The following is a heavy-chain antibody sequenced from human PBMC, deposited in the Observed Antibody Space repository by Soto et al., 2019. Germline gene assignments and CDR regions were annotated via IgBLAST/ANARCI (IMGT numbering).Heavy chain of an antibody. V-gene: IGHV3-30*18. CDR3: AKDSSGWTFDY. J-gene: IGHJ4*02. D-gene: IGHD6-19*01. CDR1: GFTFNTFA. Sequence: QVQLVESGGGVVQPGRSLRLSCAASGFTFNTFAMHWVRQAPGKGLEWAALISYDGSNKYYADSVKGRITISRDNSKNTLYLQMNSLRAEDTAIYYCAKDSSGWTFDYWGQGTLVTVSS. CDR2: ISYDGSNK.